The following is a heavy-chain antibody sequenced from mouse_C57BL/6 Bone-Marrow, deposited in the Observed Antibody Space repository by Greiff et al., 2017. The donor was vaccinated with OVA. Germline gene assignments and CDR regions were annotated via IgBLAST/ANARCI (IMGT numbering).Heavy chain of an antibody. V-gene: IGHV1-69*01. CDR1: GYTFTSYW. D-gene: IGHD2-5*01. J-gene: IGHJ3*01. CDR3: AREYSNYRFAY. Sequence: VQLQQPGAELVMPGASVKLSCKASGYTFTSYWMHWVKQRPGQGLEWIGEIDPSDSYTNYNQKFKGKSTLTVDKSSSTAYMQLSSLTSEDSAVYYCAREYSNYRFAYWGQGTLVTVSA. CDR2: IDPSDSYT.